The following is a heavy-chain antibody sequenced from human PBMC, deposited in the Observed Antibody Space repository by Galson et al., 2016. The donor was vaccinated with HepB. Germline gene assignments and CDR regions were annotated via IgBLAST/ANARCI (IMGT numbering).Heavy chain of an antibody. CDR1: GFTFSSYG. V-gene: IGHV3-73*01. Sequence: SLRLSCAASGFTFSSYGMHWVRQASGKGLEWVARMKSRSGNYATAYAGSVNGRFTISRDDAINTAYLQMNSLRAEDTAVYYCAKEEGGWYGDWFDPWGQGTLVTVSS. D-gene: IGHD6-19*01. CDR3: AKEEGGWYGDWFDP. CDR2: MKSRSGNYAT. J-gene: IGHJ5*02.